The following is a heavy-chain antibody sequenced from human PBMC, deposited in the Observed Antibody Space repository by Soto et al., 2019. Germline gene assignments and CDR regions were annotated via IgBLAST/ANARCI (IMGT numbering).Heavy chain of an antibody. D-gene: IGHD6-13*01. CDR2: ISGGGGTT. V-gene: IGHV3-23*01. Sequence: GGSLRLSCAASGVTFSTYAMSWVRQAPGKGLEWVSGISGGGGTTYYADSVKGRFTISRDNSKNTVYLQVNSLRAEDTAVYYCAKEQAGAGTISRYFQDWGQGTLVPVTS. J-gene: IGHJ1*01. CDR3: AKEQAGAGTISRYFQD. CDR1: GVTFSTYA.